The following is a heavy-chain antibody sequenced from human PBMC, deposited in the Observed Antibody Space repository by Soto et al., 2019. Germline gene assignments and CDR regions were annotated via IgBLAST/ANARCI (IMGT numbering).Heavy chain of an antibody. CDR1: GFTFDDYT. V-gene: IGHV3-43*01. Sequence: GGSLRLSCAASGFTFDDYTMHWVRQAPGKGLEWVSLISWDGGSTYYADSVKGRFPISRDNSKNSLYLQMNSLRTEDTALNYCAKDKGAAAGPYYYYGMDVWGQGTTVTVSS. D-gene: IGHD6-13*01. CDR2: ISWDGGST. J-gene: IGHJ6*02. CDR3: AKDKGAAAGPYYYYGMDV.